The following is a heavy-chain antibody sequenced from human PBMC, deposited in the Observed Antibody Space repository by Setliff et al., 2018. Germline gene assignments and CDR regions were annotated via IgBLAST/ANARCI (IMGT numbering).Heavy chain of an antibody. CDR3: ARESPDYDYVWGSYRYLPWYFDL. V-gene: IGHV3-20*04. CDR1: GFTFSAHG. J-gene: IGHJ2*01. CDR2: INWDGRTK. Sequence: GGSLRLSCAASGFTFSAHGMNWVRQVPGKGLEWVSTINWDGRTKGYKDSVKGRFTISRNNAKNSLYLQMNSLRAEDTAVYYCARESPDYDYVWGSYRYLPWYFDLWGRGTLVTVSS. D-gene: IGHD3-16*02.